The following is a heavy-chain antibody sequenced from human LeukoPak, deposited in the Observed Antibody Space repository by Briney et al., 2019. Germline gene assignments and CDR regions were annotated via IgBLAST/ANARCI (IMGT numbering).Heavy chain of an antibody. CDR3: ARGAAATGDFDY. CDR2: IYYSGST. CDR1: GGSFSGNY. J-gene: IGHJ4*02. D-gene: IGHD6-13*01. Sequence: ASETLSLTCAVYGGSFSGNYWSWIRQPPGKGLEWIGYIYYSGSTNYNPSLKSRVTISVDTSKNQFSLKLSTVTAADTAVYYCARGAAATGDFDYWGQGTLVTVSS. V-gene: IGHV4-59*08.